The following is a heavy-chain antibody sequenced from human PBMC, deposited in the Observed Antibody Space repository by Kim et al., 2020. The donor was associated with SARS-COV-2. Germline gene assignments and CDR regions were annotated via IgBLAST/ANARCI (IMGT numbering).Heavy chain of an antibody. Sequence: GGSLRLSCAASGFTFSSYAMSWVRQAPGKGLEWVSAISGSGGSTYYADSVKGRFTISRDNSKNTLYLQMNSLRAEDTAVYYCAKDPLSLPPSSPYGSGSYEDYWGQGTLVTVSS. V-gene: IGHV3-23*01. D-gene: IGHD3-10*01. CDR1: GFTFSSYA. CDR3: AKDPLSLPPSSPYGSGSYEDY. J-gene: IGHJ4*02. CDR2: ISGSGGST.